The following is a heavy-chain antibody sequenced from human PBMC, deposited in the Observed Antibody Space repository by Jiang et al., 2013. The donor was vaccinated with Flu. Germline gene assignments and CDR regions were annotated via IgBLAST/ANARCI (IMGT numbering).Heavy chain of an antibody. CDR3: ARDQDRGDYDYFYYMDV. CDR1: GYTFSNYG. V-gene: IGHV1-18*01. J-gene: IGHJ6*03. CDR2: ISGYNGNT. Sequence: SGAEVKKPGASVKVSCKASGYTFSNYGVSWVRQAPGQGLQWMGWISGYNGNTNYAQKLQGRVTMTTDTSTGTVYMELRSLRSDDTAVYYCARDQDRGDYDYFYYMDVWGKGATVTVSS.